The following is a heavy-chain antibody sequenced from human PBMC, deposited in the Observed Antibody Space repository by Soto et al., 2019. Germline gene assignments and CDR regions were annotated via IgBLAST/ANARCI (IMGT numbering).Heavy chain of an antibody. J-gene: IGHJ6*02. CDR1: GLTFSNAW. CDR2: IKSKADGGTT. D-gene: IGHD3-10*01. CDR3: TTGLGVRGVISVKYYYYGMDV. Sequence: GGSLKLSCATPGLTFSNAWRKWVGKATRKGLEWVGRIKSKADGGTTDDAAPVKGRFTISRDDSKNTLYLQMNSLKTEDTAVYYCTTGLGVRGVISVKYYYYGMDVWGQGT. V-gene: IGHV3-15*07.